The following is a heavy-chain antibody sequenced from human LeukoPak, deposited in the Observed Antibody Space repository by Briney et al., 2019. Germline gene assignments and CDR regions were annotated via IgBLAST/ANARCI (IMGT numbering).Heavy chain of an antibody. CDR3: ATGTYRTFYYYYMDV. V-gene: IGHV3-48*03. Sequence: GGSLRLSCAASGFTFGSFEMNWVRQAPGRGLEWVSFITSSGSDTYYADSVRGRFATSRDNAKDSLYLQMNSLRAEDTAVYYCATGTYRTFYYYYMDVWGKGTTVIVSS. CDR2: ITSSGSDT. J-gene: IGHJ6*03. CDR1: GFTFGSFE. D-gene: IGHD1-26*01.